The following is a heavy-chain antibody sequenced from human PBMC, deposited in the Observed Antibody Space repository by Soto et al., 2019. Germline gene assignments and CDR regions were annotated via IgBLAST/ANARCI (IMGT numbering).Heavy chain of an antibody. CDR1: GYTFTSYA. CDR3: ARTFQAAYFDY. V-gene: IGHV1-3*01. J-gene: IGHJ4*02. Sequence: ASVKVSCKASGYTFTSYAMHWVRQAPGQRREWMGWINAGNGNTKYSQKFQGRVTITRDTSASTAYMELSSLRSEDTAVYYCARTFQAAYFDYWGQGTLVNGSS. D-gene: IGHD6-13*01. CDR2: INAGNGNT.